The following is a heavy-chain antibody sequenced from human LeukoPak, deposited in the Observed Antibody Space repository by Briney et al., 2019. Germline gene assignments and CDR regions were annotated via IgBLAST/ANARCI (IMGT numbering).Heavy chain of an antibody. V-gene: IGHV3-21*01. CDR2: ISSSSSYI. Sequence: GGSLRLSRAASRFTFSSYSMNCVRPAPGKGLEWVSSISSSSSYIYCADSVKGRFTISRDNDKNSMYLQMNRLRAEDTAVYYCARDEDYVWGSYRLDYWGQGTLVTVSS. D-gene: IGHD3-16*02. J-gene: IGHJ4*02. CDR1: RFTFSSYS. CDR3: ARDEDYVWGSYRLDY.